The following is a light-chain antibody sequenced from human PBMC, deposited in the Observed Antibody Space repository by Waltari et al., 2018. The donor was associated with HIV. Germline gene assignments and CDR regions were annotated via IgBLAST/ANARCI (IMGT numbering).Light chain of an antibody. Sequence: SYELTQPPSVSVSPGQTARITCSGDALPKQYAYWYQQKPGQAPVLVMYNDNERPSGITERFAGSPSGTTVTLIISGVQAEDEADYYCQSADSSGSYVVFGGGTKLTVL. CDR1: ALPKQY. V-gene: IGLV3-25*03. CDR2: NDN. CDR3: QSADSSGSYVV. J-gene: IGLJ2*01.